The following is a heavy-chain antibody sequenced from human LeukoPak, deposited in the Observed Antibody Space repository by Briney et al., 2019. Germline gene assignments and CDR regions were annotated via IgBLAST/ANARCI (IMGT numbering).Heavy chain of an antibody. Sequence: PSETLSLTCTVSGCSISSYYWSWVRQPPGKGLEWIGYIYYSRSTNYNPSLKSRVTISVDTSKNKFSLKLSSVTAADTAVYYCAGGYFGWLLFPYYYYGMDVWGQGTTVTVSS. CDR2: IYYSRST. V-gene: IGHV4-59*01. CDR3: AGGYFGWLLFPYYYYGMDV. J-gene: IGHJ6*02. D-gene: IGHD3-9*01. CDR1: GCSISSYY.